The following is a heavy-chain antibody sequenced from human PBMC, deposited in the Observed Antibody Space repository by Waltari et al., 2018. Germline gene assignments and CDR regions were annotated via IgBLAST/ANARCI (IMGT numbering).Heavy chain of an antibody. Sequence: EVQLLESGGGLVKSGGSRSLFRNASGFPFGSHSLTWVRQAPGKGLEWVSSISTSGSYVNHTDSVKGRFTISRDNAKNSLYLQMNSLRAEDTAVYYCARGGTFCGGDCRATSLWGQGTLVTVSS. V-gene: IGHV3-21*01. CDR3: ARGGTFCGGDCRATSL. CDR1: GFPFGSHS. D-gene: IGHD2-21*02. J-gene: IGHJ4*02. CDR2: ISTSGSYV.